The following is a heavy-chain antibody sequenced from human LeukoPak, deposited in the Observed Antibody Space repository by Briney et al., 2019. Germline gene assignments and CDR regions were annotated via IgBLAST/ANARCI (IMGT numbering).Heavy chain of an antibody. D-gene: IGHD3-16*01. V-gene: IGHV3-30*18. J-gene: IGHJ4*02. CDR2: ISYDGSNK. CDR3: AKDIGWGSAHYDY. Sequence: GGSLRLSCAASGFTFSSYGMHWVRQAPGKGLEWVAVISYDGSNKYYAESVKGRFTISRDNSKNTLYLQMNSLRAEDTAAYHCAKDIGWGSAHYDYWGQGTLVTVSS. CDR1: GFTFSSYG.